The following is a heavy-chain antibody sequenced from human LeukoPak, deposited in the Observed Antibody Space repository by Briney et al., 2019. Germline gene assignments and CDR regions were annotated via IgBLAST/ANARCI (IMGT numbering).Heavy chain of an antibody. CDR3: ARGGGYSGYGPQYGMDV. D-gene: IGHD5-12*01. CDR2: IIPILGIA. CDR1: GGTFSSYA. Sequence: SVKVSCKASGGTFSSYAISWVRQAPGQGLEWMGRIIPILGIANYAQKFQGRVTITADKSTSTAHMELSSLRSEDTAVYYCARGGGYSGYGPQYGMDVWGQGTTVTVSS. J-gene: IGHJ6*02. V-gene: IGHV1-69*04.